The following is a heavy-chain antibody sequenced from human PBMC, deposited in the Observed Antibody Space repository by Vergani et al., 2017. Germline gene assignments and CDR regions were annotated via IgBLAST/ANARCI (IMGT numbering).Heavy chain of an antibody. D-gene: IGHD3-10*01. V-gene: IGHV4-61*02. CDR2: IYASGST. CDR3: ARDKGAASGSCFDY. J-gene: IGHJ4*02. CDR1: GGSISSGSYF. Sequence: QVQLEESGPVLVKPSETLSLTCTVSGGSISSGSYFWSWIRQPAGKGLAWIGRIYASGSTNYNPSLKSRLTISVDTSKNQFSLKLSSVTAADTAVYYCARDKGAASGSCFDYWGQGTLVTVSS.